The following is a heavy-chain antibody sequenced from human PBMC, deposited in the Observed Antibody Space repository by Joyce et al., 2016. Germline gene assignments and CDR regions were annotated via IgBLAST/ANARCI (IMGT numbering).Heavy chain of an antibody. CDR2: MSGGVGDK. CDR3: AKVLQYFESLDY. Sequence: EVQLLESGGGLVQPGGSLGLSCTGSKFTFSIYPMSWIRQAPGKGLEWVSTMSGGVGDKYYADSVKGRFTISRDNSKNTVYLQMNNLRAEDTAVYYCAKVLQYFESLDYWGQGTLITVSS. CDR1: KFTFSIYP. D-gene: IGHD3-9*01. J-gene: IGHJ4*02. V-gene: IGHV3-23*01.